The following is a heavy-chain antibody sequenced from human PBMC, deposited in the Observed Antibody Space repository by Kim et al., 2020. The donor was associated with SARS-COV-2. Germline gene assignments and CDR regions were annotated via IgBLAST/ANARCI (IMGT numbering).Heavy chain of an antibody. Sequence: ASVKVSCKASGYTFTSYGISWVRQAPGQGLEWMGWISAYNGNTNYAQKLQGRVTMTTDTSTSTAYMELRSLRSDDTAVYYCARVGRRPGPSGYSSSAVGRVGKFDPWGQGTLVTVSS. D-gene: IGHD6-13*01. CDR3: ARVGRRPGPSGYSSSAVGRVGKFDP. CDR1: GYTFTSYG. V-gene: IGHV1-18*04. J-gene: IGHJ5*02. CDR2: ISAYNGNT.